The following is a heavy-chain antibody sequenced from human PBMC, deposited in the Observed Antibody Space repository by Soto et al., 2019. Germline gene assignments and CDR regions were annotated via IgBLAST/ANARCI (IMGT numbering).Heavy chain of an antibody. J-gene: IGHJ6*03. CDR3: ARVTYYYYYYMDV. CDR1: GGSFSGYY. CDR2: INHSGST. Sequence: SETLSLTCAVYGGSFSGYYWSWIRQPPGKGLEWIGEINHSGSTNYNPSLKSRVTISVDTSKNQFSLKLSSVTAADTAVYYCARVTYYYYYYMDVWGKGTTVTVSS. V-gene: IGHV4-34*01. D-gene: IGHD2-21*02.